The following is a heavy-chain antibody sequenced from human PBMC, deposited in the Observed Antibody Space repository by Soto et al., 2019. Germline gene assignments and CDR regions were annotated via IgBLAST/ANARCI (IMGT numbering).Heavy chain of an antibody. D-gene: IGHD2-15*01. CDR2: VYWDDDK. J-gene: IGHJ5*02. Sequence: QITLKESGPTLVKPTQTLTLTCTFSGFSLSTSGVGVGWIRQPPGKALEWLALVYWDDDKFYSPFLKSRLTITKDTSKNQVIFIMTNMVPVDTGTYYCVYRVEEMVGWFDPWGQGMLVIVS. CDR3: VYRVEEMVGWFDP. V-gene: IGHV2-5*02. CDR1: GFSLSTSGVG.